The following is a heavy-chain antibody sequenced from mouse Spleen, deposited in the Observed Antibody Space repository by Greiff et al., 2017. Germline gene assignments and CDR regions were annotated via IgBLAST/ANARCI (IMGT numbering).Heavy chain of an antibody. CDR2: INVSTGGI. Sequence: EVQLQQSGPEVVKPGASVKISCRASGYSFTGYYMNWVKQSPEKSLEWIGEINVSTGGIIYNQKFRAKATLTVDKSSSTAYMQLKGLTSEDSAVFYCARRGVGNWFFDVWGTGTTVTVSS. CDR1: GYSFTGYY. D-gene: IGHD1-1*02. CDR3: ARRGVGNWFFDV. J-gene: IGHJ1*03. V-gene: IGHV1-42*01.